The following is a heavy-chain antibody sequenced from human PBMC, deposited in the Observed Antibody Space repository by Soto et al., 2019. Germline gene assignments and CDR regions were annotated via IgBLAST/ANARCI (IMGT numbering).Heavy chain of an antibody. CDR1: GYTFTGYY. V-gene: IGHV1-2*04. Sequence: QVQLVQSGAEVKKPGASVKVSCKASGYTFTGYYMHWVRQAPGQGLEWMGWINPNSGGTNHAQKFQGWVTMTRDTPISTAYMELSRLRSDDTAVYYCARVGTRNYYYYGMDVWGQGTTVTVSS. D-gene: IGHD7-27*01. CDR3: ARVGTRNYYYYGMDV. J-gene: IGHJ6*02. CDR2: INPNSGGT.